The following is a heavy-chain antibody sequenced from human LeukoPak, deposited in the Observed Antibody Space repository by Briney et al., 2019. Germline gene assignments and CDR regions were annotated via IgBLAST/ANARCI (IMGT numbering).Heavy chain of an antibody. CDR2: IKKDGFFS. J-gene: IGHJ4*02. CDR3: ARRWVEQYYFDY. CDR1: GFPFRVRW. V-gene: IGHV3-74*03. Sequence: PGGSLRLSCTASGFPFRVRWMHWVRQAPGKGLVWISLIKKDGFFSTYADSVKGRFTISRDDAKNTLYLQMGSLRADDTAVYYCARRWVEQYYFDYWGQGTLVTVSS. D-gene: IGHD6-13*01.